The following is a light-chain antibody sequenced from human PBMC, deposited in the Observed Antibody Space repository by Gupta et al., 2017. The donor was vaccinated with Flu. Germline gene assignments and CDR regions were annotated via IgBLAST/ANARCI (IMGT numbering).Light chain of an antibody. CDR2: AAS. J-gene: IGKJ1*01. CDR1: QTIIGNY. V-gene: IGKV3-20*01. CDR3: QQYESSPRT. Sequence: EILLTQSPGTLSLSPGERATLSCRASQTIIGNYLAWYQQKPGQAPRLLIYAASNRATGIPDRFSGSGSGTDFTLTISRLESEDFAVYYCQQYESSPRTFGHGTKVDIK.